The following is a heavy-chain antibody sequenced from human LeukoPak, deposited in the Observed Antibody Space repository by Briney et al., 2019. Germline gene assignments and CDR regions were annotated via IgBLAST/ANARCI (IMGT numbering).Heavy chain of an antibody. D-gene: IGHD6-13*01. CDR1: GFTFGDYA. CDR3: TRDSSGSSWYEKEEPLPDY. J-gene: IGHJ4*02. CDR2: IRSKAYGGTT. V-gene: IGHV3-49*03. Sequence: PGRSLRLSCTASGFTFGDYAMSWFRQAPGKGLEWVGFIRSKAYGGTTEYAASVKGRFTISRDDSKSIAYLQMNSLKTEDTAVYYCTRDSSGSSWYEKEEPLPDYWGQGTLVTVSS.